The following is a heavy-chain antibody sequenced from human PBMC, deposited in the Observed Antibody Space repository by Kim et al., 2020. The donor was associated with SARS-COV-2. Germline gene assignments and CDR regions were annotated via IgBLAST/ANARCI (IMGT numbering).Heavy chain of an antibody. CDR3: ARGFDGGFDF. J-gene: IGHJ4*02. CDR1: GGSISSYY. Sequence: SETLSLTCSVSGGSISSYYWKWIRQPPGTGLEWIGYISYSGSTNYHPSLKSRVTISADTSKNQFSLKLSSVTAADTAVYYCARGFDGGFDFWGQGTLVTVPS. D-gene: IGHD3-9*01. V-gene: IGHV4-59*01. CDR2: ISYSGST.